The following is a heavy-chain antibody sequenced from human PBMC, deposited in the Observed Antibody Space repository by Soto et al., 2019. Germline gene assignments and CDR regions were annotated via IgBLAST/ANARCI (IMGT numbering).Heavy chain of an antibody. CDR3: TTDTAAAAPLLKGY. CDR2: IKSKTDGGTT. CDR1: GFTFSNAW. V-gene: IGHV3-15*01. D-gene: IGHD6-13*01. Sequence: EVQLVESGGGLVKPGGSLRLSCAASGFTFSNAWMSWVRQAPGKGLEWVGRIKSKTDGGTTDYAAPAKGRFTISRDGSKTTLNLQLNSLNTDVTAVYYFTTDTAAAAPLLKGYWGQVTLVTVS. J-gene: IGHJ4*02.